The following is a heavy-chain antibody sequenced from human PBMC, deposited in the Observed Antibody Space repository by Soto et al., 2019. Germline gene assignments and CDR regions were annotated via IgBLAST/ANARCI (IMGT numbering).Heavy chain of an antibody. J-gene: IGHJ6*02. CDR2: ISYDGSNK. D-gene: IGHD6-6*01. V-gene: IGHV3-30-3*01. CDR3: AREGSSDTYYYYGMDV. CDR1: GFTFSSYA. Sequence: RGSLRLSCAASGFTFSSYAMHWVRQAPGKGLEWVAVISYDGSNKYYADSVKGRFTISRDNSKNTLYLQMNSLRAEDTAVYYCAREGSSDTYYYYGMDVWGQGTTVTVSS.